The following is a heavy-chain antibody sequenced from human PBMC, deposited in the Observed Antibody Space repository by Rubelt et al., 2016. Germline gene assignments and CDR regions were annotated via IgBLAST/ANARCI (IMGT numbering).Heavy chain of an antibody. V-gene: IGHV4-34*01. Sequence: QVQLQQWGAGLLKPSETLSLTCAVYGGSFSGYYWSWIRQPPGKGLEWIGEINHSGSTNYNPSLKSRVTISVDTAKNQVSLKLSSVTAADTAVYYCARGPGYSYARRGVDYWGQGTLVTVSS. CDR2: INHSGST. CDR3: ARGPGYSYARRGVDY. J-gene: IGHJ4*02. D-gene: IGHD5-18*01. CDR1: GGSFSGYY.